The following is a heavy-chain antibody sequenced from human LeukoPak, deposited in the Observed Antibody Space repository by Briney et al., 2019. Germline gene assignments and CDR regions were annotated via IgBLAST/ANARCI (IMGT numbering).Heavy chain of an antibody. D-gene: IGHD2-15*01. CDR1: GFTFSSYA. J-gene: IGHJ6*02. CDR3: ARSPTYCSGGSCYSAYYYYYGMDV. Sequence: GGSLRLSCAASGFTFSSYAMHWVRQAPGKGLEWVAVISYDGSNKYYADSVKGRFTISRDNSKNTLYLQMNSLRAEDTAVYYCARSPTYCSGGSCYSAYYYYYGMDVWGQGTTVTVSS. V-gene: IGHV3-30-3*01. CDR2: ISYDGSNK.